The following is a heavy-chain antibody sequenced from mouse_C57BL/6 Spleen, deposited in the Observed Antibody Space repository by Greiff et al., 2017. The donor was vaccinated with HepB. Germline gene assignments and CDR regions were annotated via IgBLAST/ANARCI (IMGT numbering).Heavy chain of an antibody. J-gene: IGHJ1*03. D-gene: IGHD1-1*01. CDR3: ARNYGSSDPWYFDV. Sequence: VQLHQSGAELVKPGASVKISCKASGYAFSSYWMNWVKQRPGKGLEWIGQIYHGDGDTNYNGKFKGKATLTADKSSSTAYMQLSSLTSEDSAVYFCARNYGSSDPWYFDVWGTGTTVTVSS. CDR1: GYAFSSYW. CDR2: IYHGDGDT. V-gene: IGHV1-80*01.